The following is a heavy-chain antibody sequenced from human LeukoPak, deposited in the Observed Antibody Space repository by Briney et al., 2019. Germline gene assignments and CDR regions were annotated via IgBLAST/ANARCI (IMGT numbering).Heavy chain of an antibody. Sequence: PSETLSLTCAVYGGSFSGYYWSWIRQPPGKGLEWIGEINHSGSTNYNPSLKSRVTMSVDTSKNQFSLKLSSVTAADTAVYYCARGSSWYPSAGFDPWGQGTLVTVSS. CDR1: GGSFSGYY. D-gene: IGHD6-13*01. V-gene: IGHV4-34*01. CDR2: INHSGST. CDR3: ARGSSWYPSAGFDP. J-gene: IGHJ5*02.